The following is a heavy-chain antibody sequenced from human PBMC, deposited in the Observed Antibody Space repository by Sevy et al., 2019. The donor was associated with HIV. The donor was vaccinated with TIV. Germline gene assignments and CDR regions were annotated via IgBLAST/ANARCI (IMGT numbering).Heavy chain of an antibody. CDR1: GFTFSKAW. CDR3: TTKKDFWSGYFYFDY. Sequence: GGSLRLPCAASGFTFSKAWMSWVRQAPGKGLEWVGRIKSNTDGGTTDYAEPVKGRFTISIDDSKNNLYLKVNSLKTDDTAVYYCTTKKDFWSGYFYFDYWGQGTLVTVSS. D-gene: IGHD3-3*01. V-gene: IGHV3-15*01. CDR2: IKSNTDGGTT. J-gene: IGHJ4*02.